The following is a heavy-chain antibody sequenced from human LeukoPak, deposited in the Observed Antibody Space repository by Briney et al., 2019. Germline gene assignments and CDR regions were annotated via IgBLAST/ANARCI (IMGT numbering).Heavy chain of an antibody. V-gene: IGHV3-23*01. CDR3: AKDRGGGYLEIDY. CDR1: RFTFSSYA. J-gene: IGHJ4*02. Sequence: RPGGSLRLSCADSRFTFSSYAMSWVRQAPGKGLEWVSAIGGSGRDTYYADSVKGRFTISRDNSKNTLYLQMNSLRAEDTAVYYCAKDRGGGYLEIDYWGQGTLVTVSS. CDR2: IGGSGRDT. D-gene: IGHD5-12*01.